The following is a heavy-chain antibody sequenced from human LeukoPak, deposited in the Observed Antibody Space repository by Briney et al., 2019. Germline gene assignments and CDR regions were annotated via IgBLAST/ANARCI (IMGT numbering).Heavy chain of an antibody. CDR1: GYTFTSYG. CDR2: ISAYNGNT. CDR3: ARDLGDIVVVPAAIADAFDI. J-gene: IGHJ3*02. D-gene: IGHD2-2*02. V-gene: IGHV1-18*01. Sequence: ASVKVSCKASGYTFTSYGISWVRQAPGQGLEWMGWISAYNGNTNYAQKLQGRVTMTTDTSTSTAYMELRSLRSDDTAVYYCARDLGDIVVVPAAIADAFDIWGQGTMDTVSS.